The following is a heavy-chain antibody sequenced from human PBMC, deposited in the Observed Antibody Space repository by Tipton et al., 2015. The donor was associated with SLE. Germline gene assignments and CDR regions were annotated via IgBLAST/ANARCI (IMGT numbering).Heavy chain of an antibody. Sequence: SLRLSCVASGFTFRTYAMSWVRQAPGKGLDWVSLIYSGVGTTHYADSVKGRFTISRDDSKNTLYLQMNSLRAEDTALYYCTYYDFWSYETGQIHDFWGQGTLVTVSS. CDR2: IYSGVGTT. V-gene: IGHV3-23*03. D-gene: IGHD3-3*01. CDR3: TYYDFWSYETGQIHDF. CDR1: GFTFRTYA. J-gene: IGHJ4*02.